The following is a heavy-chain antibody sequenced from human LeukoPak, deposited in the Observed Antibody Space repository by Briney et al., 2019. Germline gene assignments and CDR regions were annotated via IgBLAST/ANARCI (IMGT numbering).Heavy chain of an antibody. J-gene: IGHJ4*02. CDR2: IHPSGTL. CDR1: GASFSSGDQY. V-gene: IGHV4-31*03. D-gene: IGHD3-22*01. Sequence: SQTLSLTCTVSGASFSSGDQYWNWIRQSPGKGLEWIGSIHPSGTLYNNPSLESRVTMSMDTSKNQFSLNLNSVTAADTAVYFCSRGLDSRKLGYRGQGTLVTVSS. CDR3: SRGLDSRKLGY.